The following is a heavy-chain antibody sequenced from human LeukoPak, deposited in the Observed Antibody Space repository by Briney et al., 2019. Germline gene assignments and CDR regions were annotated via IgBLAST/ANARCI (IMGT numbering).Heavy chain of an antibody. Sequence: GASVKVSCKASGYTFTSYYMHWVRQAPGQGLEWMGIINHSGGSTSYAAKFQGRVTMARDMSTSTVYMEMSSLRPEDTAVYYCARSASLPGKYYFDYWGQGTLVTVSS. V-gene: IGHV1-46*01. CDR2: INHSGGST. J-gene: IGHJ4*02. CDR1: GYTFTSYY. CDR3: ARSASLPGKYYFDY.